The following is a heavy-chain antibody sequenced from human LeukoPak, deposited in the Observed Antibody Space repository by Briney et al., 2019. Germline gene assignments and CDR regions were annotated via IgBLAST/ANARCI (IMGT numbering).Heavy chain of an antibody. D-gene: IGHD1-26*01. Sequence: SETLSLTCTVSGGSISSYYWSWLRQPPGKGLEWIGYIYYSGSTNYNPSLKSRVTISVDTSKNQFSLKLSSVTAADTAVYYCARGVGATTIRYFDYWGQGTLVTVSS. J-gene: IGHJ4*02. CDR2: IYYSGST. CDR1: GGSISSYY. V-gene: IGHV4-59*01. CDR3: ARGVGATTIRYFDY.